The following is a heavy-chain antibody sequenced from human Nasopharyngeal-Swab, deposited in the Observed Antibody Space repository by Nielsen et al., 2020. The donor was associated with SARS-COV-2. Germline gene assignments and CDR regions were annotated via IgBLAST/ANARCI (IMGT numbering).Heavy chain of an antibody. Sequence: SETLSLTRAVSGYSISSGYYWGWIRQPPGKGLEWIGSIYHSGSTYYNPSLKSRVTISVDTSKNQFSLKLSSVTAADTAVYYCARRETPGLPPLLFDYWGQGTLVTVSS. CDR2: IYHSGST. D-gene: IGHD2-15*01. CDR3: ARRETPGLPPLLFDY. CDR1: GYSISSGYY. V-gene: IGHV4-38-2*01. J-gene: IGHJ4*02.